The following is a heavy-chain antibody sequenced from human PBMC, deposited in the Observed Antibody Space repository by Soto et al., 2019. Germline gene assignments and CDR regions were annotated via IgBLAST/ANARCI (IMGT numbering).Heavy chain of an antibody. D-gene: IGHD5-12*01. J-gene: IGHJ4*02. CDR2: IYRDDDK. CDR1: GFSLSTSGAG. CDR3: AQLFRGRYYFDY. Sequence: QITLKESGPTLVKPTQPLTLTCTFSGFSLSTSGAGVGWIRQPPGKALEWLALIYRDDDKRYSPSLKSRLTITNDTSKNQVVLTMANMDPVDTATYSCAQLFRGRYYFDYWGQGTQGTVSS. V-gene: IGHV2-5*02.